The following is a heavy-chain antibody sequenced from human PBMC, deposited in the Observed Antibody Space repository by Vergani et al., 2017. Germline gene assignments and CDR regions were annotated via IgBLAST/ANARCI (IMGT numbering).Heavy chain of an antibody. V-gene: IGHV4-59*12. CDR3: ARGDQRQLVADY. J-gene: IGHJ4*02. CDR2: IYYSGST. Sequence: QVQLQESGPGLVKPSETLSLTCTVSGGSISSYYWSWIRQPPGKGLEWIGYIYYSGSTNYNPSLKSRVTISVDTSKNQFSLKLSSVTAADTAVYYCARGDQRQLVADYWGQGTLVTVSS. D-gene: IGHD6-13*01. CDR1: GGSISSYY.